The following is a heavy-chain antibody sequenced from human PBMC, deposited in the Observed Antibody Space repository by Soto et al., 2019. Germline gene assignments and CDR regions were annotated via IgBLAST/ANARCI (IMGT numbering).Heavy chain of an antibody. V-gene: IGHV4-39*01. CDR2: IYYSGST. Sequence: SETLSLTCTVSGGSIISSSNYWGWIRQPPGKGLEWIGSIYYSGSTYYNPSLKSRVTISVDTSKNQFSLKLSSVTAADTAVYYCARHGPYYYDSSGYYLFDYWGQGTLVTVSS. CDR1: GGSIISSSNY. D-gene: IGHD3-22*01. J-gene: IGHJ4*02. CDR3: ARHGPYYYDSSGYYLFDY.